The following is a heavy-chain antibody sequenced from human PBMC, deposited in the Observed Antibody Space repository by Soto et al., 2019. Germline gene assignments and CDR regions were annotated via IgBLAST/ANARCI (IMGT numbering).Heavy chain of an antibody. Sequence: ASVKVCCKSSGYTFTSYGISWVRQAPGQGLEWMGWISAYNGNTNYAQKLQGRVTMTTDTSTSTAYMELRSLRSDDTAVYYCARQDGYYDILTGSPYFDYWGQGTLVTVSS. CDR3: ARQDGYYDILTGSPYFDY. J-gene: IGHJ4*02. CDR2: ISAYNGNT. CDR1: GYTFTSYG. V-gene: IGHV1-18*01. D-gene: IGHD3-9*01.